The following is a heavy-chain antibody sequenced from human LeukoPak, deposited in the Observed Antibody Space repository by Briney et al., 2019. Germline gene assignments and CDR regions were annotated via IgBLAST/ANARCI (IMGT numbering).Heavy chain of an antibody. V-gene: IGHV3-23*01. CDR1: GFTFSTYA. CDR2: ISGSGGST. CDR3: AKNLNSGRLNSFDY. J-gene: IGHJ4*02. Sequence: GGSLRLSCAASGFTFSTYAMSWVRQAPGKGLEWVSAISGSGGSTYYADSVKGRFTISSDSSKNTLYLQMNSLRAEDTAVYYCAKNLNSGRLNSFDYWGQGTPVTVSS. D-gene: IGHD2-21*01.